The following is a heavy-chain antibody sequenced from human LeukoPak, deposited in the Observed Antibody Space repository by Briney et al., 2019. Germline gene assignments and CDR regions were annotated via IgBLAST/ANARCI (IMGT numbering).Heavy chain of an antibody. CDR1: GFTFSSYW. CDR3: YGDNDNYYYYMGV. V-gene: IGHV3-7*01. J-gene: IGHJ6*03. CDR2: IKQDGSEK. D-gene: IGHD4-23*01. Sequence: PGGSLRLSCAASGFTFSSYWMSWVRQAPGKGLEWVANIKQDGSEKYYVDSVKGRFTISRDNAKNSLYLQMNSLRAEDTAVYYAYGDNDNYYYYMGVWGKGTTVTVSS.